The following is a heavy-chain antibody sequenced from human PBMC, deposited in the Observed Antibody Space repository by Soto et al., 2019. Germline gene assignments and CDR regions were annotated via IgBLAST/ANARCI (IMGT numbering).Heavy chain of an antibody. CDR3: AKDGGYSSGRYGA. CDR1: GFTFDDYA. Sequence: EVQLVESGGGLVQPGRSLRLSCAASGFTFDDYAMHWVRQAPGKGLEWVSGISWNSGSIGYADSVKGRFTISRDNAKNSLYLQMNRLRAADTALYYCAKDGGYSSGRYGAWGQGTLGTVSS. CDR2: ISWNSGSI. J-gene: IGHJ5*02. V-gene: IGHV3-9*01. D-gene: IGHD6-19*01.